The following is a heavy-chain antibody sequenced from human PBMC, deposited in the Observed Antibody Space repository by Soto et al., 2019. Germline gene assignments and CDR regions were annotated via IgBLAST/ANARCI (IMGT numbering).Heavy chain of an antibody. J-gene: IGHJ4*02. D-gene: IGHD3-22*01. V-gene: IGHV4-4*02. CDR3: VRMSVVGYFDY. Sequence: SETLSLSCTLSGASITVSDWCGCVRQTPEKGLEWIGEIYHSGTTNYHPSLKSRVTISQDKSKNQFSLNLTSVTAADTAVYSCVRMSVVGYFDYWGRGSLVPVSS. CDR2: IYHSGTT. CDR1: GASITVSDW.